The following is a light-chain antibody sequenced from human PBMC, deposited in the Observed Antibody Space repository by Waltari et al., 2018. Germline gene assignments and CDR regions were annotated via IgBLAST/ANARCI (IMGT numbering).Light chain of an antibody. J-gene: IGLJ1*01. CDR2: EVS. V-gene: IGLV2-14*01. CDR1: SSDVGGYNR. CDR3: SSFSSSSIRYV. Sequence: QSALTQPASVSGSPGQSITISCTGTSSDVGGYNRVAWYQQHPGRAPKVMIYEVSNRPSGVSDRFSGSKSGNTASLTISGLQAEDEADYYCSSFSSSSIRYVFGIGTKVTVL.